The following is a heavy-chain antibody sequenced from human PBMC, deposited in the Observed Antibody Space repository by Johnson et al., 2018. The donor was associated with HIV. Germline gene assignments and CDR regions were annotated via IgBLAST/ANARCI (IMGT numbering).Heavy chain of an antibody. D-gene: IGHD2-15*01. Sequence: VQLVESGGGVVRPGGSLRLSCAASGFTFDDYGMNWVRQAPGKGLEWVSGINWNGGSTGYADSVKGRFTISRDNAKNSLYLQMNSLRAEDTALYYCAKEIFPGVVVVAATGEAAFDIWGQGTMVTVSS. CDR2: INWNGGST. J-gene: IGHJ3*02. CDR3: AKEIFPGVVVVAATGEAAFDI. V-gene: IGHV3-20*04. CDR1: GFTFDDYG.